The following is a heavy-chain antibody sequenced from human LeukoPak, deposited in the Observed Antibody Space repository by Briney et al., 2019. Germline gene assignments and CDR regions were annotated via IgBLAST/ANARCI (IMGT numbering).Heavy chain of an antibody. V-gene: IGHV3-48*04. CDR3: ARDGSDNADAFDI. CDR1: GFTFSSYG. D-gene: IGHD2-15*01. J-gene: IGHJ3*02. CDR2: ISSSSSTI. Sequence: GGSLRLSCAASGFTFSSYGMNWVRQAPGKGLEWVSYISSSSSTIYYADSVKGRFTISRDNAKNSLYLQMNSLRAEDTAVYYCARDGSDNADAFDIWGQGTMVTVSS.